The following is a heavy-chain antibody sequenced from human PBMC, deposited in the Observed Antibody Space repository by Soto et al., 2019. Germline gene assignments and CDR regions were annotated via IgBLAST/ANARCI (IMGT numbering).Heavy chain of an antibody. J-gene: IGHJ3*02. CDR3: ATDFTEYDILTGYSQPNDAFDI. CDR2: FDPEDGET. Sequence: ASVKVSCKVSGYTPTELSMHWVRQAPGKGLEWMGGFDPEDGETIYAQKFQGRVTMTEDTSTDTAYMELSSLRSEDTAVYYCATDFTEYDILTGYSQPNDAFDIWGQGTMVTVSS. V-gene: IGHV1-24*01. CDR1: GYTPTELS. D-gene: IGHD3-9*01.